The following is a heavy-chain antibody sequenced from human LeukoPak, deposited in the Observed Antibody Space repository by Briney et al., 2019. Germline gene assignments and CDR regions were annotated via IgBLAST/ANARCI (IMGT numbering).Heavy chain of an antibody. CDR1: GGSISSYY. CDR3: ARGLISSSWYYFDY. D-gene: IGHD6-13*01. Sequence: SETLSLTCTVSGGSISSYYWSWIRQPPGKGLEWIGYIYYSGSTNYNPSLKSRVTISVDTSKNQFSLKLSSVTAADTAVYYCARGLISSSWYYFDYWGQGTLVTVSS. V-gene: IGHV4-59*01. CDR2: IYYSGST. J-gene: IGHJ4*02.